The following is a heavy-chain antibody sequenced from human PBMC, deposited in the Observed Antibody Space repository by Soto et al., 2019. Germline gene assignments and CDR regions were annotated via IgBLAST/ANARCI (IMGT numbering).Heavy chain of an antibody. J-gene: IGHJ6*02. CDR1: GDSVSSNSAA. V-gene: IGHV6-1*01. CDR2: TYDRSKWYN. CDR3: GAGSYYYYAVDV. D-gene: IGHD3-10*01. Sequence: QVPLQQSGPGLVKPSQTLSLTCAISGDSVSSNSAAWNWIRQSPSRGLEWLGRTYDRSKWYNDYALSLRGRITINPDTSKNQSSLQLNSVTPEDTAVYYCGAGSYYYYAVDVWGQGTTVTVSS.